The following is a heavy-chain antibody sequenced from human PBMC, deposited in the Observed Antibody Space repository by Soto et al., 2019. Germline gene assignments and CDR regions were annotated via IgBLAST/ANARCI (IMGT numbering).Heavy chain of an antibody. J-gene: IGHJ6*02. CDR3: ARDVAAAGFYYYYGMDV. D-gene: IGHD6-13*01. V-gene: IGHV3-33*01. CDR2: IWYDGSNK. CDR1: GFTFSSYG. Sequence: QVQLVESGGGVVQPGRSLRLSCAASGFTFSSYGMHWVRQAPGKGLEWVAVIWYDGSNKYYADSVKGRFTISRDNSKNTLYLQMHSLRAEDTAVYYCARDVAAAGFYYYYGMDVWGQGTTVTVSS.